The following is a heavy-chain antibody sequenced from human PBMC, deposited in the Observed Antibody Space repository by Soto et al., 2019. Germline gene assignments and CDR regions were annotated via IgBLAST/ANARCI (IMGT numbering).Heavy chain of an antibody. CDR1: GFSLSTSGVG. D-gene: IGHD2-15*01. J-gene: IGHJ6*02. Sequence: QITLKESGPTLVKPTQTLTLTCTFSGFSLSTSGVGVAWIRQPPGKALEGLALIYWDDDKRYRPSLETRLTITKDTSTNQVVLTMTNMDSVDTATYYCAYLPCSGGSCYWFSYSGMDVWGQGPTVTVSS. CDR2: IYWDDDK. CDR3: AYLPCSGGSCYWFSYSGMDV. V-gene: IGHV2-5*02.